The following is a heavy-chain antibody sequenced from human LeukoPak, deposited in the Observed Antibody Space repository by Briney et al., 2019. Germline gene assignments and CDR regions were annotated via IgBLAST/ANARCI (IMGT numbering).Heavy chain of an antibody. Sequence: GGSLRLSCAASGFTFSSYGMSWVRQAPGKGLGWVSAISGSGGSTYYADSVKGRFTISRDNSKNTLYLQMNSLRAEDTAVYYCAKVWNGQWLVSHYFDYWGQGTLVTVSS. V-gene: IGHV3-23*01. CDR1: GFTFSSYG. CDR3: AKVWNGQWLVSHYFDY. D-gene: IGHD6-19*01. J-gene: IGHJ4*02. CDR2: ISGSGGST.